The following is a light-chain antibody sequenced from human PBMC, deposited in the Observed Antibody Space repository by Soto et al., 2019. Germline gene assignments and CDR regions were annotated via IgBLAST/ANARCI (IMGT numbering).Light chain of an antibody. CDR3: QQSDTYPLT. CDR2: DAS. J-gene: IGKJ5*01. V-gene: IGKV1-5*01. CDR1: QSIGTW. Sequence: DIQMTQSTSTLSASVGERVTITCRASQSIGTWLAWYQHRPGKAPSLLIYDASTLRSGVPSRFSGSGSGTEFTLTISSLQADDFATYYCQQSDTYPLTFGQGTRLEIK.